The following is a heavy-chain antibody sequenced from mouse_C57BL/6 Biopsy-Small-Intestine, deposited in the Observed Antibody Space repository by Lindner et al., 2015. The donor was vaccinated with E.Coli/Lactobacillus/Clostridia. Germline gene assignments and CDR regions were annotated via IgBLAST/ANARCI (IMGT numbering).Heavy chain of an antibody. D-gene: IGHD1-3*01. J-gene: IGHJ3*01. V-gene: IGHV1-64*01. CDR2: IIPNGGST. CDR1: GYTFTSYY. Sequence: SVKVSCKASGYTFTSYYIHWVRQAPGQGLEWMGRIIPNGGSTTYAQNLQGRVTMTRDTSTSTVYMELSSLRSEDTAVYYCARDNSGWSFDYWGQGILVTVS. CDR3: ARDNSGWSFDY.